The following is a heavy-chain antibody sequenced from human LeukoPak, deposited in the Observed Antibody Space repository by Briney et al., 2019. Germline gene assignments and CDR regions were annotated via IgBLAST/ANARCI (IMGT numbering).Heavy chain of an antibody. D-gene: IGHD3-3*01. V-gene: IGHV4-39*02. J-gene: IGHJ5*02. Sequence: SETLSLTCTVSGGSISSSSYYWGWIRQPPGKGLEWIGSIYYSGSTYYNPSLKSRVTISVDTSKNQFSLKLSSVTAADTAVYYCARDPSRYYDFWSGYYEGHDNNWFDPWGQGTLVTVSS. CDR3: ARDPSRYYDFWSGYYEGHDNNWFDP. CDR2: IYYSGST. CDR1: GGSISSSSYY.